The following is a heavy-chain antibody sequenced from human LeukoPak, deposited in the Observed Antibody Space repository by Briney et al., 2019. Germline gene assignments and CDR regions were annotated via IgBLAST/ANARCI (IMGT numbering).Heavy chain of an antibody. D-gene: IGHD5-18*01. J-gene: IGHJ6*02. V-gene: IGHV1-69*13. Sequence: SVKVSCKASGGTFSSYAISWVRQAPGQGLEWMGGIIPIFGTANYAQRFQGRVTITADESTSTAYMELSSLRSEDTAVYYCARGKLVDTAILNYGMDVWGQGTTVTVSS. CDR3: ARGKLVDTAILNYGMDV. CDR2: IIPIFGTA. CDR1: GGTFSSYA.